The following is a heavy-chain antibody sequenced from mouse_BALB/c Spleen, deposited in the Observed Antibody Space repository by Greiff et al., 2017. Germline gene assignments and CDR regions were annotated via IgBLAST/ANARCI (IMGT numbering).Heavy chain of an antibody. V-gene: IGHV14-3*02. D-gene: IGHD1-1*01. Sequence: VQLQQSGAELVKPGASVKLSCTASGFNIKDTYMHWVKQRPEQGLEWIGRIDPANGNTKYDPKFQGKATITADTSSNTAYLQLSSLTSEDTAVYYCAYCYGGSYWFAYWGQGTLVTVSA. J-gene: IGHJ3*01. CDR2: IDPANGNT. CDR3: AYCYGGSYWFAY. CDR1: GFNIKDTY.